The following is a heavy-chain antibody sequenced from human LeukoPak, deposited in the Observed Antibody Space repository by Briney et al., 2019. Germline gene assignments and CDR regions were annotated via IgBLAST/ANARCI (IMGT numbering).Heavy chain of an antibody. CDR1: GGSFSGYY. V-gene: IGHV4-34*01. Sequence: SETLSLTCAVYGGSFSGYYWGWIRQPPGKGLEWIGEINHSGSTNYNPSLKSRVTISVDTSKNQFSLKLSSVTAADTAVYYCARFVKQYWYFDLWGRGTLVTVSS. CDR3: ARFVKQYWYFDL. J-gene: IGHJ2*01. D-gene: IGHD6-13*01. CDR2: INHSGST.